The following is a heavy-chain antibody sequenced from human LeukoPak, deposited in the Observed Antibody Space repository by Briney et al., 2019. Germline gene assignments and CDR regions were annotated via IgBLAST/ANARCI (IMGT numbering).Heavy chain of an antibody. D-gene: IGHD3-9*01. V-gene: IGHV3-33*01. CDR3: ASVSHDWNFDY. CDR2: IWDDGNTK. CDR1: GFTFSDYG. J-gene: IGHJ4*02. Sequence: GTSLRLSCEASGFTFSDYGMHWVRQAPGKGLEWVAVIWDDGNTKFFADSVRGRFTISRDKSKNTLFLQMNSLRAEDTAIYYCASVSHDWNFDYWGQGTLVTVSS.